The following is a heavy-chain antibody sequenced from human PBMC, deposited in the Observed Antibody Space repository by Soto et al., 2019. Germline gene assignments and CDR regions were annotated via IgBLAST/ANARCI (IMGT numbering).Heavy chain of an antibody. Sequence: PRLSCAASGFTFSDHGMHWVRQAPGKGLEWVSSISGSVGSTFYADSVKGRFTISRDNSMNTLYLQMNSLRAEDTAVYYCAKDRTIASRNFDSWGQGALVTVSS. V-gene: IGHV3-23*01. CDR2: ISGSVGST. CDR3: AKDRTIASRNFDS. J-gene: IGHJ4*02. D-gene: IGHD6-6*01. CDR1: GFTFSDHG.